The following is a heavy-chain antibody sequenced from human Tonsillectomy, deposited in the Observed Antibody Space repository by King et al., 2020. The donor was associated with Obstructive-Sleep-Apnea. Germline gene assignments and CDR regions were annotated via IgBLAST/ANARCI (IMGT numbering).Heavy chain of an antibody. CDR2: IYYSGST. J-gene: IGHJ6*02. V-gene: IGHV4-31*03. Sequence: VQLQESGPGLVKPSQTLSLTCTVSGGSISSGGYYWSWIRQHPGKGLEWIGYIYYSGSTYYNPSLKSRVTISVDTAKNQFSLKLNSVTAADTAVYYCARDALGLVTMDVWGQGTTVTVSS. CDR3: ARDALGLVTMDV. D-gene: IGHD5-18*01. CDR1: GGSISSGGYY.